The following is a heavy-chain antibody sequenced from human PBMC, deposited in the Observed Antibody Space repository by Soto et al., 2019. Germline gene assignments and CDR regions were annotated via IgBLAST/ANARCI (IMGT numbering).Heavy chain of an antibody. Sequence: SGKVSWKASCDSVSNDYLHWVRQAPGQGFEWLGLISPFGGATAYAQRFEGRVTVTMDKSSTTFYLELSSLRSDDTAVYYCAKGRGGKTVANFGMDVWGQGVTVTVSS. CDR2: ISPFGGAT. CDR1: CDSVSNDY. CDR3: AKGRGGKTVANFGMDV. V-gene: IGHV1-46*01. J-gene: IGHJ6*02. D-gene: IGHD3-16*01.